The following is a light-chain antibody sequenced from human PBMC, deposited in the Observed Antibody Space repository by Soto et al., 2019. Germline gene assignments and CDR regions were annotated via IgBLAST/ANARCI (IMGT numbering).Light chain of an antibody. CDR2: WAS. J-gene: IGKJ4*01. Sequence: DIVMTQSPDSLAVSLGERATINCKSSQSVLYSSNNKNYLAWYQQKPGQPPKLLIYWASTRESGVPDRFSGGGSGTDFTLTISSLQAEDGAVYYCKQYYSTPLTFGGGTKVEIK. V-gene: IGKV4-1*01. CDR1: QSVLYSSNNKNY. CDR3: KQYYSTPLT.